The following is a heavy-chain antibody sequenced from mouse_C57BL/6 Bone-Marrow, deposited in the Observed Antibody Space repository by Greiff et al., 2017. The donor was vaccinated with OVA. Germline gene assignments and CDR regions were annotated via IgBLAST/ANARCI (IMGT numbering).Heavy chain of an antibody. CDR2: IDPSDSET. CDR1: GYTFTSYW. Sequence: VQLQQPGAELVRPGSSVKLSCKASGYTFTSYWMHWVKQRPIQGLEWIGNIDPSDSETHYNQKFKDKATLTVDKSSSTAYMQLSSLTSEDSAVYYCANATTVVGWYFDFWGTGTTVTVSA. J-gene: IGHJ1*03. V-gene: IGHV1-52*01. D-gene: IGHD1-1*01. CDR3: ANATTVVGWYFDF.